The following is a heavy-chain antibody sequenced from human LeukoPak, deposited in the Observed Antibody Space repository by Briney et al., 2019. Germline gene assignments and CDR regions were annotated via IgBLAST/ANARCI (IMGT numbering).Heavy chain of an antibody. CDR1: GFTFSSYG. V-gene: IGHV3-30*18. CDR3: AKETRQYQLLYGYFDY. D-gene: IGHD2-2*02. J-gene: IGHJ4*02. CDR2: ISYDGSNK. Sequence: SGGSLRLSCAASGFTFSSYGMHWVRQAPGKGLEWVAVISYDGSNKYYADSVKGRFTISRDNSKNTLYLQMNSLRAEDTAVYYCAKETRQYQLLYGYFDYWGQGTLVTVSS.